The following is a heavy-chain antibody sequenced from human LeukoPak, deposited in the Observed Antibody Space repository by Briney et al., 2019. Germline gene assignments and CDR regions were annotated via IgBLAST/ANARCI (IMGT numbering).Heavy chain of an antibody. CDR3: ARAISNIWNNCFDP. V-gene: IGHV3-21*01. D-gene: IGHD6-13*01. J-gene: IGHJ5*02. Sequence: NPGGSLRLSCAASGFTFSSYSMNWVRQAPGKGLEWVSSISSSSSYIYYADSVKGRFTISRDNAKNSLYLQMNSLRAEDTAVYYCARAISNIWNNCFDPWGQGTLVTVSS. CDR1: GFTFSSYS. CDR2: ISSSSSYI.